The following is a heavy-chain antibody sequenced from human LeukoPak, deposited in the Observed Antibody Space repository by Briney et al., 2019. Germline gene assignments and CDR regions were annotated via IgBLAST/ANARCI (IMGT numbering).Heavy chain of an antibody. J-gene: IGHJ4*02. D-gene: IGHD4-17*01. CDR1: GFTFNGYS. CDR3: ARNRGDPSYFDY. V-gene: IGHV3-21*01. CDR2: INTSSSYL. Sequence: GSLRLSCTASGFTFNGYSMNWVRQAPGKGLEWVSSINTSSSYLYNADSVKGRFTIPRNNPKNSLYLQMNSLRAEDTAVYYCARNRGDPSYFDYWGQGTLVTVSS.